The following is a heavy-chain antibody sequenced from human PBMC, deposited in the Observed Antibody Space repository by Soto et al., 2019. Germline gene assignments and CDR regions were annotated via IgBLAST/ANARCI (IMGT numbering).Heavy chain of an antibody. Sequence: EVQLVESGGGSVQPGGSLRLSCAASGFTFSSYWMSWVRQAPGKGLEWVANIKQDGSEKYYVDSVKGRFTISRDNAKNSLYLQMNSLRAEDTAVYYCAKEEVGDSSGYLNDYWGQGTLVTVSS. CDR1: GFTFSSYW. J-gene: IGHJ4*02. CDR2: IKQDGSEK. D-gene: IGHD3-22*01. CDR3: AKEEVGDSSGYLNDY. V-gene: IGHV3-7*03.